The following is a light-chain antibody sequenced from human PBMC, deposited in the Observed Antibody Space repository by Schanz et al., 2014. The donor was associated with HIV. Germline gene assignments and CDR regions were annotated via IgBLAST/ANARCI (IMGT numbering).Light chain of an antibody. CDR3: SSYTTSSTLV. CDR1: SSDVGGYNY. Sequence: QSALTQPRSVSGSPGQSVTISCTGTSSDVGGYNYVSWYQQHPGKAPKLLIYDVTYRPSGISNRFSGSKSAYTASLTISGLQPEDEADYYCSSYTTSSTLVFGGGTKLTVL. J-gene: IGLJ2*01. V-gene: IGLV2-14*01. CDR2: DVT.